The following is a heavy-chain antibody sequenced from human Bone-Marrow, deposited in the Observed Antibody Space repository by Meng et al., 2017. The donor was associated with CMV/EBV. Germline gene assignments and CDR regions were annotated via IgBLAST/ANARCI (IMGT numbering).Heavy chain of an antibody. D-gene: IGHD4-23*01. CDR1: GGSISSYY. V-gene: IGHV4-59*12. Sequence: SETLSLTCTVSGGSISSYYWSWIRQPPGKGLEWIGYIYYSGSTNYNPSLKSRVTISVDTSKNQFSLKLSSVTAADTAVYYCARDGDYGGNSGALNWYFDLWGRGTLVTVSS. J-gene: IGHJ2*01. CDR3: ARDGDYGGNSGALNWYFDL. CDR2: IYYSGST.